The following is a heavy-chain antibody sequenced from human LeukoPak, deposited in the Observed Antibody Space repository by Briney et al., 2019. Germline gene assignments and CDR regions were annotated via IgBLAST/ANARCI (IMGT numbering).Heavy chain of an antibody. V-gene: IGHV4-39*07. CDR3: AREYSSSATVYYFDY. CDR2: IYYSGST. Sequence: SETLSLTCTVSGGSISSSSYYWGWIRQPPGKGLEWIGSIYYSGSTYYNPSLKSRVTISVDTSKNQFSLKLSSVTAADTAVYYCAREYSSSATVYYFDYWGQGTLVTVSS. D-gene: IGHD6-6*01. J-gene: IGHJ4*02. CDR1: GGSISSSSYY.